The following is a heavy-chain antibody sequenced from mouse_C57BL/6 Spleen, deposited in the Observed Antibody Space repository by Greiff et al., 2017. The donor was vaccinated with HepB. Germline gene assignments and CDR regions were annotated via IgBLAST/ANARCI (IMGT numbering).Heavy chain of an antibody. CDR1: GYTFTDYY. V-gene: IGHV1-76*01. CDR2: IYPGSGNT. Sequence: VQLQQSGAELVRPGASVKLSCKASGYTFTDYYINWVKQRPGQGLEWIARIYPGSGNTYYNEKIKGKATLTAEKSSSTAYMQLSSLTSEDSAVYFCARSYYDYDGYFDYWGQGTTLTVSS. CDR3: ARSYYDYDGYFDY. J-gene: IGHJ2*01. D-gene: IGHD2-4*01.